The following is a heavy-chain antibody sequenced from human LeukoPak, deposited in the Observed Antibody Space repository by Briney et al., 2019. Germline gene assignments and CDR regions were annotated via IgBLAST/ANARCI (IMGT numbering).Heavy chain of an antibody. J-gene: IGHJ6*02. CDR2: IYYSGST. Sequence: PSETLSLTCTVSGGSISSGGYYWSWIRQHPGKGLEWIGSIYYSGSTYYNPSLKSRVTISVDTSENQFSLKLSSVTAADTAVYYCGVRGVPYYYYYGMDVWGQGTTVTVSS. V-gene: IGHV4-39*07. CDR1: GGSISSGGYY. CDR3: GVRGVPYYYYYGMDV. D-gene: IGHD3-10*01.